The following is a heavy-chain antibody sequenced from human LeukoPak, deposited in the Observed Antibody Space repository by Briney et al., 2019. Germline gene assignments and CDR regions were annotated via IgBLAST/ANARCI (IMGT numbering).Heavy chain of an antibody. D-gene: IGHD6-13*01. CDR3: ARVQYSSNYYIGWFDP. CDR2: IYTTGST. V-gene: IGHV4-4*07. Sequence: SETLSLTCTVSDASISSYSWSWIRQPAGKGLEWIGHIYTTGSTNYNPSLKSRVTMSVDTSKNQFSLRLSSVTAADTAVYYCARVQYSSNYYIGWFDPWGQGTLVTVSS. CDR1: DASISSYS. J-gene: IGHJ5*02.